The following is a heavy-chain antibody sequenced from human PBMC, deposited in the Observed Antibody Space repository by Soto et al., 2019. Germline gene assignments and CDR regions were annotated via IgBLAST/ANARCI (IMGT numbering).Heavy chain of an antibody. CDR2: IWYDGSNK. CDR3: ARRRLYGSGSYSDYYYGMDV. CDR1: GFTFSSYG. Sequence: PGGSLRLSCAASGFTFSSYGMHWVRQAPGKGLEWVAVIWYDGSNKYYADSVKGRFTISRDNSKNTLYLQMNSLRAEDTAVYYCARRRLYGSGSYSDYYYGMDVWGQGTTVTVSS. V-gene: IGHV3-33*01. J-gene: IGHJ6*02. D-gene: IGHD3-10*01.